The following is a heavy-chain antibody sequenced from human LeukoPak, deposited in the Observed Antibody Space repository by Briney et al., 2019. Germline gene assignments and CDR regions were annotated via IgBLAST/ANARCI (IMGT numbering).Heavy chain of an antibody. J-gene: IGHJ5*02. CDR3: ARHQTPHFYDSHFGP. CDR2: VFHTGSI. CDR1: GGSINNYY. D-gene: IGHD3-10*01. V-gene: IGHV4-59*01. Sequence: SETLSLTCTVSGGSINNYYWSWIRQPPGKGLEWIGYVFHTGSINHNPSLKSRLTMSVDTSKNQVSLKLTSVTAADTAVYYCARHQTPHFYDSHFGPWGQGTPVTVSS.